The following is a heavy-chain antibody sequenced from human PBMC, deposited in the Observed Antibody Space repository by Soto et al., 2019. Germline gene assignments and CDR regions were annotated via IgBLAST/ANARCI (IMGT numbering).Heavy chain of an antibody. Sequence: EVQLVESGGGLVQPGGSLRLSCEASGFIFNYYWMHWVRQAPGEGLVWVSRLNGEGNTATYTDSVNGRFTISRDTAKNKLYLQMSSLRAEDKAMYYCARYSGGAFDVWGQGSMVTVSS. V-gene: IGHV3-74*01. CDR3: ARYSGGAFDV. D-gene: IGHD6-19*01. J-gene: IGHJ3*01. CDR2: LNGEGNTA. CDR1: GFIFNYYW.